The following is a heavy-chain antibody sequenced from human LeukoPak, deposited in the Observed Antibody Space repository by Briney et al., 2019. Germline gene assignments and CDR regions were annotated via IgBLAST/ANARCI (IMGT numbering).Heavy chain of an antibody. CDR3: AKDLSYCSGGTCYTSRYYGMDV. J-gene: IGHJ6*02. Sequence: GGSLRLSCAASGFTFSSFSMNWVRQAPGKGLEWVSYIRTSGTNTDYTGSVKGRFTISRDNAKNSLYLQMNSLRAEDTAVYYCAKDLSYCSGGTCYTSRYYGMDVWGQGTTVTVSS. V-gene: IGHV3-48*04. D-gene: IGHD2-15*01. CDR1: GFTFSSFS. CDR2: IRTSGTNT.